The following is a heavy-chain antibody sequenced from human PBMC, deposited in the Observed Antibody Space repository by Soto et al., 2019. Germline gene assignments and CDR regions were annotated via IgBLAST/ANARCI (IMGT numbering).Heavy chain of an antibody. J-gene: IGHJ3*02. CDR3: ARVIVGAIIRLDALDI. CDR2: ITPLGGAT. Sequence: QVQLVQSGAEVKKPGASVRVSCKASGFSITNYHMHLVRQAPGQGLEWMGVITPLGGATTYAQKFQVRVTMTADMSTRNVHMDLSCLRYDDTSVYYCARVIVGAIIRLDALDIWGQGTMVTVSS. CDR1: GFSITNYH. V-gene: IGHV1-46*01. D-gene: IGHD1-26*01.